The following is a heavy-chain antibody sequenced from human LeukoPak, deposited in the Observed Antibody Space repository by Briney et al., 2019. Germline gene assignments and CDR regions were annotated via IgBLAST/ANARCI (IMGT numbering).Heavy chain of an antibody. V-gene: IGHV3-30*04. CDR3: AKDIGSYYDY. CDR2: ISYDGSNK. CDR1: GFTFSSYA. Sequence: PGRSLRPSCAASGFTFSSYAMHWVRQAPGKGLEWVTIISYDGSNKYYADSVKGRFTISRDNSKNTLYLEMNSLRAEDTAVYYCAKDIGSYYDYWGQGILVTVSS. J-gene: IGHJ4*02. D-gene: IGHD3-10*01.